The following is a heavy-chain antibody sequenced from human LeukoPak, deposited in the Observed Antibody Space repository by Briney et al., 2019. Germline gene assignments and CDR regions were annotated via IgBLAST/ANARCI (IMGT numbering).Heavy chain of an antibody. J-gene: IGHJ4*02. D-gene: IGHD2-21*02. CDR1: GFTFSSYA. CDR3: AKSSALVVVTAMPY. Sequence: GGSLRLSCAASGFTFSSYAMIWVRQAPGRGLEWVSGVSGSGAGTYYADSVKGRFTISRDNSKNTLYLQMNSLSAEDTAIYYCAKSSALVVVTAMPYWGQGSLVTVSS. CDR2: VSGSGAGT. V-gene: IGHV3-23*01.